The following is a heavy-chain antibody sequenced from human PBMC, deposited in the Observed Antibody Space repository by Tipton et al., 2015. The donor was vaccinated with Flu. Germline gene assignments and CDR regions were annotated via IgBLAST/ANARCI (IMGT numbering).Heavy chain of an antibody. CDR2: IYTSGST. V-gene: IGHV4-61*02. D-gene: IGHD2-2*01. Sequence: TLSLTCTVSRGSINTGNYYWSWIRQPAGKGLEWIGLIYTSGSTNYNPSLKSRVTISVDASMSQFSLHLTSVTAADTAVYFCARDPSLGMPDYFDSWGQGILVTASS. CDR3: ARDPSLGMPDYFDS. CDR1: RGSINTGNYY. J-gene: IGHJ4*02.